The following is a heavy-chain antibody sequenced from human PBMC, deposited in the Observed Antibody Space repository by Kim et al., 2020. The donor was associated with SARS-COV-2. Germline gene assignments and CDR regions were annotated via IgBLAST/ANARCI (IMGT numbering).Heavy chain of an antibody. D-gene: IGHD3-22*01. CDR3: VRELIYYYDSSGYYERFDY. J-gene: IGHJ4*02. Sequence: GGSLRLSCAASGFTFSSYEMNWVRQAPGKGLEWVSYISSSCSSIYYADSVKGRFTISRDNAKNSLYLQMNSLRAEDTAVYYCVRELIYYYDSSGYYERFDYWGQGTMLSVCS. CDR2: ISSSCSSI. V-gene: IGHV3-48*03. CDR1: GFTFSSYE.